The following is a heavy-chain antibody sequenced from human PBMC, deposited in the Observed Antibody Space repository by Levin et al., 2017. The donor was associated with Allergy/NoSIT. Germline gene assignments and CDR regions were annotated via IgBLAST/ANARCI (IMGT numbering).Heavy chain of an antibody. CDR1: GYTFSETS. D-gene: IGHD3-16*02. CDR2: FDPEQGET. V-gene: IGHV1-24*01. Sequence: RASVKVSCKVSGYTFSETSVHWVRQAPGKGLEWMGGFDPEQGETIYAQKFQGRVTMTEDTSAETAYVELSGLRSEDTAMYYCTRGVMVRLGGVIASYALDVWGQGTAVVVS. J-gene: IGHJ6*02. CDR3: TRGVMVRLGGVIASYALDV.